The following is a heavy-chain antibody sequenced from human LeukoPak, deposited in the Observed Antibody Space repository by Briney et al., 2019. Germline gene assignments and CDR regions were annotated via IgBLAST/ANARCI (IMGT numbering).Heavy chain of an antibody. CDR1: GFTFSSYW. CDR3: ASKGADDSSGYPRWDYYYYGMDV. V-gene: IGHV3-21*01. J-gene: IGHJ6*02. CDR2: ISSSSSYI. Sequence: GGSLRLSCAVSGFTFSSYWMHWVRQAPGKGLEWVSSISSSSSYIYYADSVKGRFTISRDNAKNSLYLQMNSLRAEDTAVYYCASKGADDSSGYPRWDYYYYGMDVWGQGTTVTVSS. D-gene: IGHD3-22*01.